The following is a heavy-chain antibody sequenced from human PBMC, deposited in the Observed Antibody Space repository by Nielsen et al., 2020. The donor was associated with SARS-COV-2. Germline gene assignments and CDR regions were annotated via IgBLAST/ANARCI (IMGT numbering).Heavy chain of an antibody. CDR3: APYADAFDI. CDR1: GFTFKNYA. V-gene: IGHV3-9*01. J-gene: IGHJ3*02. CDR2: ISWNSGSI. Sequence: GGSLRLSCAASGFTFKNYALSWVRQAPGKGLEWVSGISWNSGSIGYADSVKGRFTISRDNAKNSLYLQMNSLRAEDTALYYCAPYADAFDIWGQGTMVTVSS.